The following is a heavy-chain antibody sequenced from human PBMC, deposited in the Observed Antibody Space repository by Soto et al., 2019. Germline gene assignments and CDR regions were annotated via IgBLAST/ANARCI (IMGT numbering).Heavy chain of an antibody. Sequence: GGSLRLSCAASGFTFSDYYMSWIRQAPGKGLEWVSYISSSGSTIYCADSVKGRFTISRDNAKNSLYLQMNSLRAEDTAVYYCARELAAAGSYYYYYMDVWGKGTMVTVAS. CDR2: ISSSGSTI. V-gene: IGHV3-11*01. D-gene: IGHD6-13*01. CDR3: ARELAAAGSYYYYYMDV. J-gene: IGHJ6*03. CDR1: GFTFSDYY.